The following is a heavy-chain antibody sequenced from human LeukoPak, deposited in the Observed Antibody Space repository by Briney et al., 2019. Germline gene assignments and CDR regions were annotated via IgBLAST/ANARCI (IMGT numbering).Heavy chain of an antibody. CDR2: IWYDGSNK. J-gene: IGHJ4*02. D-gene: IGHD3-10*01. V-gene: IGHV3-33*01. Sequence: PGGSLRLSCAASGFTFSSYGMHWVRQAPGKGLEWVAVIWYDGSNKYYADSVKGRFTISRDNSKNTLYLQMNSLRAEDTALYYCARDSSYYYGSGSGGIDYWGQGTLVTVSS. CDR3: ARDSSYYYGSGSGGIDY. CDR1: GFTFSSYG.